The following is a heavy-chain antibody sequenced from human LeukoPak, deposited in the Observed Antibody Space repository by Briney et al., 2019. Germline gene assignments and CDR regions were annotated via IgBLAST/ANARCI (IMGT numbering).Heavy chain of an antibody. CDR3: VRDQGGAVSY. Sequence: GGFLRLSCAASGFTFSSYSMNWVRQAPGKGLEWVSYISSLSGTIHYADSVTGRFIISRDNAKNSLFLQMNSLRAEDTAVYYCVRDQGGAVSYWGQGTLVTVSS. D-gene: IGHD3-16*01. CDR1: GFTFSSYS. CDR2: ISSLSGTI. J-gene: IGHJ4*02. V-gene: IGHV3-48*01.